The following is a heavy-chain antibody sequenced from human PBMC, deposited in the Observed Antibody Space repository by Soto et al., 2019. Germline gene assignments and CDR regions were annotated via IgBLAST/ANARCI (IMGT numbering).Heavy chain of an antibody. J-gene: IGHJ6*02. CDR1: GFIFSNHW. CDR3: ARYGEVSYYMESSPPSDYVMDV. CDR2: INSTGSTT. Sequence: EEQLVESGGGLVQPGDSLRLSCAASGFIFSNHWIHWCRRAPGKGLVWVSRINSTGSTTDYADSVKGRFTISRDNAKNTVDLQMNRLRVEDPAVYYCARYGEVSYYMESSPPSDYVMDVWGQGTTVSVSS. V-gene: IGHV3-74*01. D-gene: IGHD3-10*01.